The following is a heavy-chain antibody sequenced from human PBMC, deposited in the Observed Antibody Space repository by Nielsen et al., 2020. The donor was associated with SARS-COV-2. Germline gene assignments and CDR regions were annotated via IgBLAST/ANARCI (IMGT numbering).Heavy chain of an antibody. CDR2: INTYNGNT. CDR3: AKMSPPGIAVGTAEYFQH. Sequence: ASVKVSCKASGYTFTDYAISWVRQAPGQGLEWMGWINTYNGNTNYAQKLQGRVTMTTDTSASTSYMELRSLRSDDTAVYYCAKMSPPGIAVGTAEYFQHWGQGTLVTVSS. V-gene: IGHV1-18*01. J-gene: IGHJ1*01. CDR1: GYTFTDYA. D-gene: IGHD6-19*01.